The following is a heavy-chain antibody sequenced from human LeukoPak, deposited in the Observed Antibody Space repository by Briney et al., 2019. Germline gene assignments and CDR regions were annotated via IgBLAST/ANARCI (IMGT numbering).Heavy chain of an antibody. CDR1: GGSISNSY. CDR3: ARDSGSSPTFDY. V-gene: IGHV4-59*01. J-gene: IGHJ4*02. CDR2: IYYTGNT. D-gene: IGHD1-26*01. Sequence: PSETLSLTCTVSGGSISNSYWSWIRQPPGKGLEWIAYIYYTGNTNYNPSLKSRVTISVDTSKNQFSLKLSSVTAADTAVYYCARDSGSSPTFDYWGQGTRVTVSS.